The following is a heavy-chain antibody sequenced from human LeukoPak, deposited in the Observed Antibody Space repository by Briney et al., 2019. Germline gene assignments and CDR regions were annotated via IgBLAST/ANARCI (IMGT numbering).Heavy chain of an antibody. D-gene: IGHD3-22*01. J-gene: IGHJ4*02. CDR1: GGFISTYY. CDR3: ARGPDYYDSSGYYPDY. V-gene: IGHV4-59*01. Sequence: SETLSLTCSVSGGFISTYYWSWIRQPPGKGLEWIGYIYYSGSTNYNPSLKSRVTISVDTSKNQFSLKLSSVTAADTAVYYCARGPDYYDSSGYYPDYWGQGTLVTVSS. CDR2: IYYSGST.